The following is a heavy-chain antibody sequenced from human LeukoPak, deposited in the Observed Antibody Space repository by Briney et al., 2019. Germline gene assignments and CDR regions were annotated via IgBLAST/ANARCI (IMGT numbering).Heavy chain of an antibody. CDR2: ISYDGNDK. J-gene: IGHJ4*02. Sequence: GRSLRLSCAASGFTFSNYAMHWVRQAPGKGLEWVAIISYDGNDKYYTDSVKGRFTISRDKSKNTLYLQMNSLRAEDTAVYYCARDRDTAMGLWGQGTLVTVSS. CDR1: GFTFSNYA. D-gene: IGHD5-18*01. CDR3: ARDRDTAMGL. V-gene: IGHV3-30-3*01.